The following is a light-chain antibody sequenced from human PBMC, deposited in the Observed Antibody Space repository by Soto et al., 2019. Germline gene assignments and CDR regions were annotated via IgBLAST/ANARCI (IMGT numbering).Light chain of an antibody. CDR1: SGHSSYA. CDR2: LNGDGSH. J-gene: IGLJ1*01. Sequence: QAVVTQSPSASASLGASVKLTCTLSSGHSSYAIAWHQQQPEKGPRYLMKLNGDGSHSKGDGIPDRFSGSSSGAERYLTISSLQSEDEADYYCQTWGTGIHYVFGTGTKVTVL. V-gene: IGLV4-69*01. CDR3: QTWGTGIHYV.